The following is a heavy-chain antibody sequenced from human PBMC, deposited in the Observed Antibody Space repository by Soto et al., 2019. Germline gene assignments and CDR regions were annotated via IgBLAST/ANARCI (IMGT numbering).Heavy chain of an antibody. CDR1: GFTFSSYW. Sequence: GGSLRLSCAASGFTFSSYWMSWVRQAPGKGLEWVANIKQDGSEKYYVDSVKGRFTISRDNAKNSLYLQMNSLRAEDTAVYYCARYPRGDFGVVPSNYGMDVWGQGTTVTVSS. CDR3: ARYPRGDFGVVPSNYGMDV. V-gene: IGHV3-7*05. J-gene: IGHJ6*02. CDR2: IKQDGSEK. D-gene: IGHD3-3*01.